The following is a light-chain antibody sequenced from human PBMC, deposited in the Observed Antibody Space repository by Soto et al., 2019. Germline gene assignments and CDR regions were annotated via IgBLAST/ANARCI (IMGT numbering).Light chain of an antibody. CDR1: QSVSSY. CDR2: DAS. CDR3: QQRSNWPST. J-gene: IGKJ4*01. Sequence: EIVLTQSPATLSLSPGERATLSCRASQSVSSYLAWYQQKPGQAPRLLIYDASNRATGIPARFSGSGSGTDFTLTISSLEPEDFAVYYCQQRSNWPSTFGGGTKVKIK. V-gene: IGKV3-11*01.